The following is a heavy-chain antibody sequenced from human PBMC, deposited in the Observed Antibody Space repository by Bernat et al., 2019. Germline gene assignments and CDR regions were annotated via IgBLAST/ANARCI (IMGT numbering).Heavy chain of an antibody. J-gene: IGHJ5*02. CDR1: GGTFSSYA. CDR3: ARIYVWGSYRYRHWFDP. D-gene: IGHD3-16*02. CDR2: FIPIFGTA. Sequence: QVQLVQSGAEVKKPGSSVKVSCKASGGTFSSYAISWVRQAPGQGLEWMGGFIPIFGTANYAQKFQGRVTITADESTKTAYIELSSLRSEDTAVYYCARIYVWGSYRYRHWFDPWGQGTLVTVSS. V-gene: IGHV1-69*01.